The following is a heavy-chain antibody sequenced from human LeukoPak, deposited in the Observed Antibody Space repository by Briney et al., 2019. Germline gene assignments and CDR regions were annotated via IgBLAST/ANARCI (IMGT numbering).Heavy chain of an antibody. CDR3: ARLDCFVEGCYNH. CDR1: GDSVTSSY. J-gene: IGHJ4*02. V-gene: IGHV4-59*08. D-gene: IGHD2-15*01. Sequence: SETLSLTCSVSGDSVTSSYWNWIRQPPGKGLEWIGYVSSDGTTNFTPSLRSRPIMPVDTAKNDISLILTSVTGADTAIYYCARLDCFVEGCYNHWGRGTLVTVSS. CDR2: VSSDGTT.